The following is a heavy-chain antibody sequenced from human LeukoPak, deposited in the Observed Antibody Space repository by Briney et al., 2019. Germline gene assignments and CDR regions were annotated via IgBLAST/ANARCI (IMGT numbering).Heavy chain of an antibody. D-gene: IGHD2-2*01. Sequence: ASVRVSCKASGYTFTSYDINWVRQAPGQGLEWVGWISAYDGSTNYAPKFQGKVTMTTDTSTNTAYMELRSLRSDDTAIYYCARTCPMMYCSSSFFDPWGQGTLVTVSS. CDR3: ARTCPMMYCSSSFFDP. CDR1: GYTFTSYD. CDR2: ISAYDGST. J-gene: IGHJ5*02. V-gene: IGHV1-18*01.